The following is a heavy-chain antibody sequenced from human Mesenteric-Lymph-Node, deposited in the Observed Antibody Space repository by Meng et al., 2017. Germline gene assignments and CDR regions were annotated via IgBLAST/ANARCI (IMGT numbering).Heavy chain of an antibody. CDR1: GGSISSSNYY. CDR3: ARGQKGYFDL. J-gene: IGHJ2*01. CDR2: IYNSGST. Sequence: QVQLQESGPGRVKPSQTLSRTCTVSGGSISSSNYYWSWIRQPPGKGLEWSGHIYNSGSTYYNPSLKSRITISVDTSKNQFSLKLSSVTAADTAVYYCARGQKGYFDLWGRGTLVTVSS. V-gene: IGHV4-30-4*01.